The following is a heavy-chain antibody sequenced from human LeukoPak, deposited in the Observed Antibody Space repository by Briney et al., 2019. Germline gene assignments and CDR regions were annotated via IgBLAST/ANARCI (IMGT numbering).Heavy chain of an antibody. CDR2: INSDGSGT. J-gene: IGHJ3*02. V-gene: IGHV3-74*01. D-gene: IGHD3-16*01. CDR1: GFTFNNYW. CDR3: ARGKDGVWAFDI. Sequence: GGSLRLSCGASGFTFNNYWMHWVRHAPGMGLVWVSRINSDGSGTTYADSVKGRVTISRDNAKITLYLQMNSLRAEDAAVYYCARGKDGVWAFDIWGQGTTVTVSS.